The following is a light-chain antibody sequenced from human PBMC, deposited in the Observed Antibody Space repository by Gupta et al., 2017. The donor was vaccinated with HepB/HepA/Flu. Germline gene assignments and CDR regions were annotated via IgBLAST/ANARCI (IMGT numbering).Light chain of an antibody. J-gene: IGKJ4*01. CDR1: QNISIW. CDR2: RAS. V-gene: IGKV1-5*03. CDR3: QQYDDYPLT. Sequence: DIQMTQSPSTLSASVGDRVTLTCRASQNISIWLAWYQQKPGKAPKLLIYRASSLESGVPSRFRGSGSGTEFTLSISSVQPDDFATYYCQQYDDYPLTFGGGTKVEMK.